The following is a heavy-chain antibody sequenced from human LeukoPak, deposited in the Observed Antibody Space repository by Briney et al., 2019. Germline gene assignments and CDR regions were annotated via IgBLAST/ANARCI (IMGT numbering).Heavy chain of an antibody. V-gene: IGHV4-39*01. CDR1: GGSISSSDYY. D-gene: IGHD2-2*01. CDR3: ARLLIYCSSTNCHFDF. J-gene: IGHJ4*02. Sequence: SETLSLTCTVSGGSISSSDYYWGWIRQPPGKGLEWIGTIYYSGITYYNPSLKSRVTISVDTSNNQSSLKLSSVTAADTAMYFCARLLIYCSSTNCHFDFWGQGTLVTVSS. CDR2: IYYSGIT.